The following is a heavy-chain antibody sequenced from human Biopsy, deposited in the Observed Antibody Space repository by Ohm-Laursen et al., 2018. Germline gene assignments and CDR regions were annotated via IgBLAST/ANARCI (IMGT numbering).Heavy chain of an antibody. J-gene: IGHJ4*02. CDR1: GGSISDSTYH. CDR3: ARQVDFWSGYVDY. D-gene: IGHD3-3*01. Sequence: GTLSLTCTVSGGSISDSTYHWGWIRKSPGKGLEWIGNIYYSGNTDYSPSLKSRVTISVDTSNNLFSRKLRSVTAADTAVYYCARQVDFWSGYVDYWGQGTLVAVSS. CDR2: IYYSGNT. V-gene: IGHV4-39*01.